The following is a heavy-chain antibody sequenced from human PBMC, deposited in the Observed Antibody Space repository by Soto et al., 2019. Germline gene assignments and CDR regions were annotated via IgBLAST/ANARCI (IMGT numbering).Heavy chain of an antibody. CDR1: GGSFSGYY. Sequence: SETLSLTCAVYGGSFSGYYWSWIRQPPGKGLEWIGEINHSGSTNYNPSLKSRVTISVDTSKNQFSLKLSSVTAADTAVYYCARGGGYYDSSGYYLREHLDYWGQGTLVTVSS. CDR3: ARGGGYYDSSGYYLREHLDY. CDR2: INHSGST. D-gene: IGHD3-22*01. J-gene: IGHJ4*02. V-gene: IGHV4-34*01.